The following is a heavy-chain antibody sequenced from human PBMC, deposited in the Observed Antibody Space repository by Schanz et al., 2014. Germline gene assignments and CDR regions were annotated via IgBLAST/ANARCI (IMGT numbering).Heavy chain of an antibody. V-gene: IGHV3-48*02. J-gene: IGHJ3*02. CDR2: IKISGDV. Sequence: EVQLVESGGGLVQSGGSLRLSCAASGFSFSDYSMNWVRQAPGKGLEWISYIKISGDVFYTDSVKGRFTISRDNAKSSLYLQMSSLRDEDTAIYYCAKVGPYSGSLGAFDIWGQGTMVTVSS. CDR3: AKVGPYSGSLGAFDI. D-gene: IGHD1-26*01. CDR1: GFSFSDYS.